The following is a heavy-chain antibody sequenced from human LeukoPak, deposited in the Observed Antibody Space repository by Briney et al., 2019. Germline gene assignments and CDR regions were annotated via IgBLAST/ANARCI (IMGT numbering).Heavy chain of an antibody. D-gene: IGHD2-2*01. V-gene: IGHV3-15*01. J-gene: IGHJ4*02. CDR1: GFTFSNAW. Sequence: GGSLRLSCAASGFTFSNAWMSWVCQAPGKGLEWVSRIKSKTDGGTTDYAAPVKGRFTISRDDSKNTLYLQMNSLKTEDTAVYYCTTNIVVVPAAKGIWGQGTLVTVSS. CDR3: TTNIVVVPAAKGI. CDR2: IKSKTDGGTT.